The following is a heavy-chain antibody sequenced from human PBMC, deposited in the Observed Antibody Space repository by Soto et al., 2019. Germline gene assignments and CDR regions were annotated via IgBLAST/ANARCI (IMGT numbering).Heavy chain of an antibody. Sequence: SGPTLVNPTQTLTLTCTFSGFSLSTIGMCVSWIRQPPGKALEWLALIDWDDDKYYSTSLKTRLTISRDTSKNQVVLTMTNMDPVDKATYYCARMGGYYDGMDVWGQGTTIAVSS. D-gene: IGHD2-15*01. CDR3: ARMGGYYDGMDV. J-gene: IGHJ6*02. V-gene: IGHV2-70*01. CDR2: IDWDDDK. CDR1: GFSLSTIGMC.